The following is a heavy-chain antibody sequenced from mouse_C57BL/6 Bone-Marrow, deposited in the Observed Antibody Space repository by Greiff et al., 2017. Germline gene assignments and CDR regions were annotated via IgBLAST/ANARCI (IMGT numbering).Heavy chain of an antibody. CDR2: IYPRSGNT. Sequence: VQVVESGAELARPGASVKLSCKASGYTFTSYGISWVKQRTGQGLEWIGEIYPRSGNTYYNEKFKGKATLTADKSSSTAYMELRSLTSEDSAVYFCARRAFITTVVAPFYAMDYWGQGTSVTVSS. CDR3: ARRAFITTVVAPFYAMDY. CDR1: GYTFTSYG. V-gene: IGHV1-81*01. J-gene: IGHJ4*01. D-gene: IGHD1-1*01.